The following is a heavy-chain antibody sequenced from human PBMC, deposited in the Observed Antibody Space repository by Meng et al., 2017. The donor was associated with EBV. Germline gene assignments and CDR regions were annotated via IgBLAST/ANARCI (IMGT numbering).Heavy chain of an antibody. CDR3: ARGDYTNCPRWVDP. CDR1: GGSVNNESYY. V-gene: IGHV4-61*01. D-gene: IGHD4-11*01. J-gene: IGHJ5*02. Sequence: QVQLQESGPGLVKPSETLSLTCTVHGGSVNNESYYWGWIRQPPGKGLEYIGYIYYTGSTNYNSSLKSRVTISLDKSKNQFSLKLTSLTAADTAIYYCARGDYTNCPRWVDPWGQGTLLTVSS. CDR2: IYYTGST.